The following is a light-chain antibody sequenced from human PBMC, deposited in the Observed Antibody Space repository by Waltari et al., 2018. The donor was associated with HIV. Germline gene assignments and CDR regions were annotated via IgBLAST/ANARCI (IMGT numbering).Light chain of an antibody. CDR1: NLGDNY. V-gene: IGLV3-1*01. Sequence: SYELTQPPSVSVSPGNTPSTPTPGYNLGDNYACWYQQKPGQSPVLVIYQDSKRPSGIPERFSGSNSGNTATLTISGTQAMDEADYYCQAWDSSTVVFGGGTKLTVL. CDR3: QAWDSSTVV. CDR2: QDS. J-gene: IGLJ2*01.